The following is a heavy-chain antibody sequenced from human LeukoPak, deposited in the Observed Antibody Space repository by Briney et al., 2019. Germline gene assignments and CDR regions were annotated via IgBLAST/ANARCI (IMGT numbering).Heavy chain of an antibody. Sequence: SETLSLTCTVSGGSISSSSYYWGWIRQPPGKGLEWIGSIYYSGSTYYNPSLKSRVTISLDTSKNQFSLKLSSVTAADTAVYYCARDYDFWSGSSASFDIWGQGTMVTVSS. CDR1: GGSISSSSYY. J-gene: IGHJ3*02. D-gene: IGHD3-3*01. V-gene: IGHV4-39*07. CDR3: ARDYDFWSGSSASFDI. CDR2: IYYSGST.